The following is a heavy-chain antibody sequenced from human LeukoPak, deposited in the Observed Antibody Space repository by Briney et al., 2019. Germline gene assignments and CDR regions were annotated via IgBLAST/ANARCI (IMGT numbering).Heavy chain of an antibody. Sequence: GSLRLSCAASGFTFSSYGMHWVRQAPGKGLEWVAFIRFDGSNKYYADSVKGRFTISRDNSKNTLYLQMNSLRAEDTAVYYCAKEGWNDRAYWGQGTLVTVSS. CDR3: AKEGWNDRAY. D-gene: IGHD1-1*01. J-gene: IGHJ4*02. CDR2: IRFDGSNK. CDR1: GFTFSSYG. V-gene: IGHV3-30*02.